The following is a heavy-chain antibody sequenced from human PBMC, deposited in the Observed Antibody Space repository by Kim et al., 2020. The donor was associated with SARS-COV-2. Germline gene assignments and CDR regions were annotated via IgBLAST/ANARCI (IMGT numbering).Heavy chain of an antibody. CDR1: GFTFSSYA. CDR3: ARAPTPSYGLDV. Sequence: GGSLRLSCAASGFTFSSYAMHWVRQAPGKGLEWVAVISFDGINKYYADSVKGRFTISRDNSKNTLWLQMNSLTTEDTAVYYCARAPTPSYGLDVWGQRTTVTVSS. J-gene: IGHJ6*02. CDR2: ISFDGINK. V-gene: IGHV3-30-3*01.